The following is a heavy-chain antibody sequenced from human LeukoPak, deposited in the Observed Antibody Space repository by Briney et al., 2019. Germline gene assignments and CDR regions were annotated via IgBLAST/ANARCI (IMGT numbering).Heavy chain of an antibody. CDR1: GFTFSSYA. CDR2: ISYDGSNK. V-gene: IGHV3-30*04. J-gene: IGHJ6*04. D-gene: IGHD3-16*01. Sequence: GGSLRLSCAASGFTFSSYAMSWVRQAPGKGLEWVAVISYDGSNKYYADSVKGRFTISRDNSKNTLYLQMNSLRAEDTAVYYCARENDYVWGSYWAYYYGMDVWGKGTTATVSS. CDR3: ARENDYVWGSYWAYYYGMDV.